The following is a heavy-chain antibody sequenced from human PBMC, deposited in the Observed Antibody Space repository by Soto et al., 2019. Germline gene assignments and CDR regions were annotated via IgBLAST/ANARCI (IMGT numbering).Heavy chain of an antibody. CDR3: AKDHYGSAIYGMDV. CDR2: IAWNSDII. CDR1: GFSFEDYA. D-gene: IGHD3-10*01. Sequence: EVQLVESGGGLVQPGRSLRLSCAASGFSFEDYAMHCVRQAPGKGLEWVSGIAWNSDIIGYADSVKGRCTISRDNGKNSLYLQMNSLRPEDTALYYCAKDHYGSAIYGMDVWGQGTTVTVSS. V-gene: IGHV3-9*01. J-gene: IGHJ6*02.